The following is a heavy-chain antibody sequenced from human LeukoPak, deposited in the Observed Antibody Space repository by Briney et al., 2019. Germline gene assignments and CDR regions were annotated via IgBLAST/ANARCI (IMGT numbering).Heavy chain of an antibody. CDR3: ARRYYYDSSGYYYFDY. CDR2: IYYSGST. CDR1: GGSISSYY. Sequence: SETLSLTCTVSGGSISSYYWSWIWQPPGKGLEWIGYIYYSGSTNYNPSLKSRVTISVDTSKNQFSLKLSSVTAADTAVYYCARRYYYDSSGYYYFDYWGQGTLVTVSS. V-gene: IGHV4-59*01. D-gene: IGHD3-22*01. J-gene: IGHJ4*02.